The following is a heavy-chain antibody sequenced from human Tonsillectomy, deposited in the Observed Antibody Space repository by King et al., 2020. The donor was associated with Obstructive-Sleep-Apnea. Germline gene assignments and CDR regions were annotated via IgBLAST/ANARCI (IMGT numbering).Heavy chain of an antibody. CDR3: ARGYDISTGYSGDS. J-gene: IGHJ5*01. D-gene: IGHD3-9*01. Sequence: VQLVESGGGLVKPGGSLRLSCTASGFTFITYSMHWVRQAPGKGLEWVSSISNTGTYMYYADSVKGRFTISRDNAKNSLFLQMNSLRAEDTAVYYCARGYDISTGYSGDSWGQGTLVTVPS. CDR2: ISNTGTYM. CDR1: GFTFITYS. V-gene: IGHV3-21*01.